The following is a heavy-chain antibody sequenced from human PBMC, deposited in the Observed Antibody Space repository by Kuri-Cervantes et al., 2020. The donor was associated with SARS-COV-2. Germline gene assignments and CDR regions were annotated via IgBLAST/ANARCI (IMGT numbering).Heavy chain of an antibody. Sequence: ASVKVSCKASGYTFTSYDINWVRQATGQGLEWMGWMNPNSGNTGYAQKLQGRVTITRNTSISTAYMELSSLRSEDRAVYYCARVYGGPLDYWGQGTLVTVSS. V-gene: IGHV1-8*03. CDR2: MNPNSGNT. D-gene: IGHD4-23*01. CDR1: GYTFTSYD. CDR3: ARVYGGPLDY. J-gene: IGHJ4*02.